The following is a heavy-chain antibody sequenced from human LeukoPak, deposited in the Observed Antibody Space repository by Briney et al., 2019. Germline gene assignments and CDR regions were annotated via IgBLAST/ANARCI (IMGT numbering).Heavy chain of an antibody. J-gene: IGHJ4*02. D-gene: IGHD5-18*01. CDR1: GFTFDDYG. V-gene: IGHV3-20*04. CDR2: INWKGVSI. CDR3: ARDMNRLQQWLSSGY. Sequence: GGSLRLSCAASGFTFDDYGMSWVRQAPGKGLEWVAGINWKGVSIAYADSVKGRFTISRDNAKNSIFLEMNGLTGEDTAFYYCARDMNRLQQWLSSGYWGQGTLVTVSS.